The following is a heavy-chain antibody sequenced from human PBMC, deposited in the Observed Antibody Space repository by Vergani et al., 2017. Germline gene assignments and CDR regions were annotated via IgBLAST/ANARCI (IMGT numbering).Heavy chain of an antibody. CDR1: GFSFNTYG. J-gene: IGHJ4*02. CDR3: ARGALYCSRTSCYPIDY. D-gene: IGHD2-2*01. V-gene: IGHV3-7*04. Sequence: VQLVETGGGVVQPGGSLRLYCATSGFSFNTYGAHWVRQAPGKGLEWVANIKQDGSERYYVDSVKGRFTISRDNAKNSLYLQMNSLRAEDTAVFYCARGALYCSRTSCYPIDYWGQGTLVTVSS. CDR2: IKQDGSER.